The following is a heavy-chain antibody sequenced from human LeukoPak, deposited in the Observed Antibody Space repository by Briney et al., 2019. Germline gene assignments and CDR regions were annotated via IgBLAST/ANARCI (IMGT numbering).Heavy chain of an antibody. J-gene: IGHJ4*02. CDR3: ARDLGNGYSDY. CDR2: IYYSGST. V-gene: IGHV4-59*01. CDR1: GGSISSYY. D-gene: IGHD5-24*01. Sequence: SETLSLTCTVSGGSISSYYWSWIRQPPGKGLEWIGYIYYSGSTNYNPSLKSRVTISVDTSKNQFSLKLSSVTTADTAVYYCARDLGNGYSDYWGQGTLVTVSS.